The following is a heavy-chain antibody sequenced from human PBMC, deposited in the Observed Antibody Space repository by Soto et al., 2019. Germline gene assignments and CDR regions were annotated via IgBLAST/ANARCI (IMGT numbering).Heavy chain of an antibody. V-gene: IGHV4-34*08. CDR1: GGNFIGYD. D-gene: IGHD4-17*01. J-gene: IGHJ6*02. Sequence: SETMSLTCTVDGGNFIGYDWSWIRQNTGKGLEWIGEINHSGSTNYNPSLKSRVTISVDTSKNQFSLKLSSVTAADTAVYYCATLGKTTVVTPGDYYYYGMDVWGQGTTVTVSS. CDR2: INHSGST. CDR3: ATLGKTTVVTPGDYYYYGMDV.